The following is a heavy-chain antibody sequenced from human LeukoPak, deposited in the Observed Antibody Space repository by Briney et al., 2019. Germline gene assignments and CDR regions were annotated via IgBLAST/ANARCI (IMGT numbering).Heavy chain of an antibody. CDR3: ASRRFYCSGGSRYGVLSS. CDR2: INPNSGGT. D-gene: IGHD2-15*01. V-gene: IGHV1-2*02. Sequence: ASVKVSCKASGYTFTGYYMHWVRQAPGQGLEWMGWINPNSGGTNYARKFQGRVTMTRDTSISTAYMELSRLRSDDTAVYYCASRRFYCSGGSRYGVLSSWGQGTLVTVSS. CDR1: GYTFTGYY. J-gene: IGHJ5*02.